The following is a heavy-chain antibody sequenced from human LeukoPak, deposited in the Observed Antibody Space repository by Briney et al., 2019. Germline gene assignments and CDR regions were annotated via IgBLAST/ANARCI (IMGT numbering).Heavy chain of an antibody. Sequence: ASVKVSCKPSGYTFTSYGINWVRQAPGQGLEWLGRISANTGNTFYAQKLQVIVAITKDTSTSTVSMELRTLRSEATPGYTWPRDRRWRRDSKTPYYYYGMDVWGQGTTVTV. CDR3: PRDRRWRRDSKTPYYYYGMDV. J-gene: IGHJ6*02. CDR2: ISANTGNT. V-gene: IGHV1-18*01. D-gene: IGHD5-24*01. CDR1: GYTFTSYG.